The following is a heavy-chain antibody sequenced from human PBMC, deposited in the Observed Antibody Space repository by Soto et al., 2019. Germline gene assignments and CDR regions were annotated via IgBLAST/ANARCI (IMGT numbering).Heavy chain of an antibody. CDR3: AKDYSTVTTDPLSVVLFDY. CDR2: ITSDGRT. D-gene: IGHD4-17*01. CDR1: GFTFSSYA. Sequence: GGSLRLSCAASGFTFSSYAISLFGQAAFKGLEWVSIITSDGRTYYADSVKGRFTISRDNSKNTVYLQMNSLRAEDTAVYYCAKDYSTVTTDPLSVVLFDYWGQGALVTVSS. V-gene: IGHV3-23*01. J-gene: IGHJ4*02.